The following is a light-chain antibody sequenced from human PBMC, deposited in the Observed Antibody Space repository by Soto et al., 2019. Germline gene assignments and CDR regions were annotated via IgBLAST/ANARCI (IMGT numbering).Light chain of an antibody. CDR2: GDN. J-gene: IGLJ2*01. V-gene: IGLV1-44*01. CDR1: NSNIGSYT. CDR3: ATWDASLNGWV. Sequence: QSVLTQPPSASGTPGQTVTISCSGSNSNIGSYTVNWYQQLPGTAPKLLIYGDNQRPSGVPDRFSGSKSGTSASLAISGLQSEDEADYYCATWDASLNGWVFGGGTKLTVL.